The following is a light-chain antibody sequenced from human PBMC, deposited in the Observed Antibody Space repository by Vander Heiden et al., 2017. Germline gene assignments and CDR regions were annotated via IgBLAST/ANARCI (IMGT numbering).Light chain of an antibody. Sequence: EIVMTQSPATLSVSPGERATLSCRASQSVSSNLAWYQQKPGQAPRLLIYGASTRATGIPARSSGSGYGTEFTLTISSRHSEDFAVYYCQHHNNWPTSTFGQGTKVEIK. CDR3: QHHNNWPTST. CDR2: GAS. J-gene: IGKJ1*01. V-gene: IGKV3-15*01. CDR1: QSVSSN.